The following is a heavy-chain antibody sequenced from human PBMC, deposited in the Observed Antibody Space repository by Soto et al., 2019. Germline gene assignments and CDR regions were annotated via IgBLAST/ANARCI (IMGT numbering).Heavy chain of an antibody. D-gene: IGHD6-19*01. CDR2: INAGATNT. J-gene: IGHJ4*02. V-gene: IGHV1-3*05. Sequence: QVQVVQSGAEEKKPGASVMVSCKPSGFSFSGYAIHWVRQAPGQRLEWMGWINAGATNTKYSQKFQGRLTITRDTSATTGYMELSSLTSEDTAVYYCAREGGWYVDYWGQGTLVTVSS. CDR3: AREGGWYVDY. CDR1: GFSFSGYA.